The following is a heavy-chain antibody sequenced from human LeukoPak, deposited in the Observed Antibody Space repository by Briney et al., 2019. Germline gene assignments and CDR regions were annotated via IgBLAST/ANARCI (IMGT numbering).Heavy chain of an antibody. V-gene: IGHV3-7*01. D-gene: IGHD3-16*02. J-gene: IGHJ5*02. CDR3: ARAGFLITFGGVIS. CDR2: IREDGSQK. CDR1: GFTFSSSW. Sequence: GGSLRLSCAASGFTFSSSWMTWVRQVPGKGLEWVASIREDGSQKSSVDSVKGRFTISRDNAKTSLYLQMNSLRAEDTAIYYCARAGFLITFGGVISWGQGTLVTVSS.